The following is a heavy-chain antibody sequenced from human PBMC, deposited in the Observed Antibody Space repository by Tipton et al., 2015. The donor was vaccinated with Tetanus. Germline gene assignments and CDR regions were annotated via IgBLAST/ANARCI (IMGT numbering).Heavy chain of an antibody. J-gene: IGHJ4*02. CDR3: AKSPGHALIGTSPIDY. V-gene: IGHV3-9*01. D-gene: IGHD1-7*01. CDR2: INWNGSRI. Sequence: SLRLSCAVSGFTVSNSHTSWVRQAPGKGLECVSTINWNGSRIAYADSVKGRFTISRDNAKNSPYLQMNSLGNEDTALYYCAKSPGHALIGTSPIDYWGRGSLVTVSS. CDR1: GFTVSNSH.